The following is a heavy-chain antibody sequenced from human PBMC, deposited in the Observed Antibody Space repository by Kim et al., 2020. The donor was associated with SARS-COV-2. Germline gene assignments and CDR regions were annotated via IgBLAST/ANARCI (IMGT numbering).Heavy chain of an antibody. J-gene: IGHJ4*02. CDR2: T. CDR3: ASRRAGGATGY. V-gene: IGHV4-4*02. Sequence: TNYNPALKSRVTISVDKSKNQCSLKLSSVTAADTAVYYCASRRAGGATGYWGQGTLVTVSS. D-gene: IGHD1-26*01.